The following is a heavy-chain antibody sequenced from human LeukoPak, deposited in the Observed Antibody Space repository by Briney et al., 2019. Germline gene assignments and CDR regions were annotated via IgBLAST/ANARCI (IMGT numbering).Heavy chain of an antibody. J-gene: IGHJ4*02. CDR3: ARVGFWSGYYFDY. CDR2: IYYSGSS. D-gene: IGHD3-3*01. V-gene: IGHV4-59*12. CDR1: GGSISGYH. Sequence: SETLSLTCNVSGGSISGYHWSWIRQPPGKGLEWLGYIYYSGSSNYNPSLKSRVTMSVDTSKNQFSLKLSSVTAADTAVYYCARVGFWSGYYFDYWGQGTLVTVSS.